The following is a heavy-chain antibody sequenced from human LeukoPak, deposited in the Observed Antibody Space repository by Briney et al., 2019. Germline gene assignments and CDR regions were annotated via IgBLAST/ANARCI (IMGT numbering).Heavy chain of an antibody. CDR2: LRYGGSNK. CDR3: ARDYDFWSGYYSPTRGYFGY. Sequence: PGGSLRLSCAASGFTFTGSCMHWVRQAPGQGLEGVTFLRYGGSNKYYTDSVKGRFTISRDNSKNTLYLQMDSLRAEDTAVYYCARDYDFWSGYYSPTRGYFGYWGQGTLVTVSS. D-gene: IGHD3-3*01. V-gene: IGHV3-30*02. J-gene: IGHJ4*02. CDR1: GFTFTGSC.